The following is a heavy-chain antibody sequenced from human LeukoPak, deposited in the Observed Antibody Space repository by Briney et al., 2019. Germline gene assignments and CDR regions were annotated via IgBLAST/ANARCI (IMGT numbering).Heavy chain of an antibody. CDR1: GYTFTSYY. Sequence: GASVKVSCKASGYTFTSYYMHWVRQAPGQGLEWMGIINPSGGSTSYAQKFQGRVTMTRDTSTSTVYMELSSLRSEDTAVYYCARVELLDSPGYYFDYWGQGTLVTVSS. CDR3: ARVELLDSPGYYFDY. D-gene: IGHD3/OR15-3a*01. CDR2: INPSGGST. V-gene: IGHV1-46*01. J-gene: IGHJ4*02.